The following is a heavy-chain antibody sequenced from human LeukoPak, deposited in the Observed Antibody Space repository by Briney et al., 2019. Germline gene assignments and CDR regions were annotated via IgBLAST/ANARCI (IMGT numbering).Heavy chain of an antibody. D-gene: IGHD4-17*01. CDR1: GVSISSGGYY. CDR2: IYYSGST. J-gene: IGHJ5*02. Sequence: SETLSLTCTVSGVSISSGGYYWSWIRQHPGKGLEWIGYIYYSGSTYYNPSLKSRVTISVDRSKNPFSLKLSSVTAADTAVYYCARDRRYGAYLNWFDPWGQGTLVTVSS. V-gene: IGHV4-31*03. CDR3: ARDRRYGAYLNWFDP.